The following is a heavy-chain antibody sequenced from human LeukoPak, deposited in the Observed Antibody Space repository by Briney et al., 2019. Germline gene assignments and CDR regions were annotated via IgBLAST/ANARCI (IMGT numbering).Heavy chain of an antibody. CDR3: ARGGYYDSSGYYLSAFDI. D-gene: IGHD3-22*01. Sequence: GASVKVSCKASGYTFTSYYMHWVRQAPGQGLEWMGIINPSGGSTSYAQKFQGRVTMTRDMSTSTVYMELSSLRSEDTAVYYCARGGYYDSSGYYLSAFDIWGQGTMVTVSS. CDR2: INPSGGST. V-gene: IGHV1-46*01. CDR1: GYTFTSYY. J-gene: IGHJ3*02.